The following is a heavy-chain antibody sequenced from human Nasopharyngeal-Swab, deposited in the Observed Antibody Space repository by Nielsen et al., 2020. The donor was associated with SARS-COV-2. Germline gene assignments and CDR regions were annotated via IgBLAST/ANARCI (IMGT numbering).Heavy chain of an antibody. CDR3: ARDDGDVPGMTGSGPPGGY. CDR2: INPNNGGT. V-gene: IGHV1-2*06. J-gene: IGHJ4*02. CDR1: GYTFTGYY. Sequence: ASVKISCKTSGYTFTGYYIHWVRQAPGQGLEWMGRINPNNGGTNYAQKFQGRVTVTRDTSINTAYMELSSLRFDDTAVYYCARDDGDVPGMTGSGPPGGYWGQGTLVTVSS. D-gene: IGHD1-14*01.